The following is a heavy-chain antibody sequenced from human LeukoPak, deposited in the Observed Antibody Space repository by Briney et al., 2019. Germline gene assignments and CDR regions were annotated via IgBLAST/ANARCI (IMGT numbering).Heavy chain of an antibody. D-gene: IGHD3-9*01. V-gene: IGHV1-18*01. Sequence: ASVTVSCKASGHTFTSYGFTWVRQAPGQGLEWMGWISAYNGNTNYAQKLQGRVTMTTDTSTSTAYMELRSLRSDDTAVYYCARTTGALVIIHWGQGTLVTVSS. CDR3: ARTTGALVIIH. CDR1: GHTFTSYG. J-gene: IGHJ4*02. CDR2: ISAYNGNT.